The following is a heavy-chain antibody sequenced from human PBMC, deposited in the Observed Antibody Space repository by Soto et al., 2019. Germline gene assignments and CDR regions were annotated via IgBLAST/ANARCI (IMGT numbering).Heavy chain of an antibody. Sequence: ASLKVSCKASGGTFSSYTISWVRQAPGQGLEWMGRIIPILGIANYAQKFQGRVTITADKSTSTAYMELSSLRSEDTAVYYCARGYCSGGSCYDYWGQGTLVTVSS. CDR3: ARGYCSGGSCYDY. CDR1: GGTFSSYT. CDR2: IIPILGIA. J-gene: IGHJ4*02. V-gene: IGHV1-69*02. D-gene: IGHD2-15*01.